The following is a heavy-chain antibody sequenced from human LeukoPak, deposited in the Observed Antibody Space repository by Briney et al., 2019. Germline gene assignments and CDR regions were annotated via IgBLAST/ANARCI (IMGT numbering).Heavy chain of an antibody. V-gene: IGHV3-43*02. CDR3: AKVSSGEGDYYFDY. Sequence: GGSLRLSCAASGFTFDDYAMHWVRQAPGKGLEWVSLISGGGGSTYYADSVKGRFTISRDNSKNSLYLQMNSLRTEDTALYYCAKVSSGEGDYYFDYWGQGTLVTVSS. J-gene: IGHJ4*02. CDR1: GFTFDDYA. CDR2: ISGGGGST. D-gene: IGHD5-18*01.